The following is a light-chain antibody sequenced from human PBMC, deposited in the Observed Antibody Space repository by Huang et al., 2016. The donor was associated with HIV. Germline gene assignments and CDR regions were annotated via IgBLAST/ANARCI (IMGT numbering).Light chain of an antibody. CDR2: GAS. J-gene: IGKJ2*01. V-gene: IGKV3-15*01. Sequence: EVVMTQSPATLSVSPGERATLACTASQSVLTNLAWYQERPGQGPRLLIYGASARASGVPAKFSGSGSGTEFTLTISSLQSEDFAVYYCQQYNNWPPYTFGQGTKLEMK. CDR3: QQYNNWPPYT. CDR1: QSVLTN.